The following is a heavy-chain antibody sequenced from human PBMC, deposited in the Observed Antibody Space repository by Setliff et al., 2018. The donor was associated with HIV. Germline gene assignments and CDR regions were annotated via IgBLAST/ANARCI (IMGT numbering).Heavy chain of an antibody. CDR2: INSSGTT. V-gene: IGHV4-4*09. D-gene: IGHD3-3*01. Sequence: SETLSLTCTVSGGSFSNFFWNWIRQPPGKGLEWIGYINSSGTTNYNPSLKSRVNISIDPPKNHFTLRLSSVTVADTAVYYCARRGRFMGWFDPWGQGSRVTVSS. J-gene: IGHJ5*02. CDR3: ARRGRFMGWFDP. CDR1: GGSFSNFF.